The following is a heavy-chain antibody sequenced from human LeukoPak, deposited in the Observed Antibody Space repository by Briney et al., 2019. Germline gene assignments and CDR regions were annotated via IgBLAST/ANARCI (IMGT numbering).Heavy chain of an antibody. CDR3: ASGDGDFGDPFNY. V-gene: IGHV3-74*01. J-gene: IGHJ4*02. Sequence: GGSLRLSCAASGFTFDDYAMHWVRQAPGKGLVWVSRINSDGSTTSYADSVKGRFTISRDNAKNTLYLQMNSLRAEDTAVYYCASGDGDFGDPFNYWSQGTLVTVSS. D-gene: IGHD4-17*01. CDR1: GFTFDDYA. CDR2: INSDGSTT.